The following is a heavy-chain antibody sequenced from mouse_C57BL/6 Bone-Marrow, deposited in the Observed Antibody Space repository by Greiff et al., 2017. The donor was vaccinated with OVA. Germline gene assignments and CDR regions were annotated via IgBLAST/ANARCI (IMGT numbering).Heavy chain of an antibody. CDR2: IRNKANGYTT. Sequence: EVKLVESGGGLVQPGGSLSLSCAASGFTFTDYYMSWVRQPPGKALEWLGFIRNKANGYTTEYSASVKGRFTISRDNSQSILYLQMNALRAEDSATYYCARYMTIRLNYYAMDYWGQGTSVTVSS. V-gene: IGHV7-3*01. CDR3: ARYMTIRLNYYAMDY. J-gene: IGHJ4*01. CDR1: GFTFTDYY.